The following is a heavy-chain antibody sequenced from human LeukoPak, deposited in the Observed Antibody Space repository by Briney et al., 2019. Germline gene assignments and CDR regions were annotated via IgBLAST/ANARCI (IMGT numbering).Heavy chain of an antibody. J-gene: IGHJ4*02. D-gene: IGHD6-19*01. CDR3: ARHPFSAPFDS. V-gene: IGHV4-59*08. CDR2: VYQTGDT. Sequence: PSETLSLTCTVSGGSMNNYYWSWFRRPPGKGLEWIAYVYQTGDTRYNPSLKSRVSISLDTSKNQFSLQLRSVTATDTAVYYCARHPFSAPFDSWGQGTLVTVSS. CDR1: GGSMNNYY.